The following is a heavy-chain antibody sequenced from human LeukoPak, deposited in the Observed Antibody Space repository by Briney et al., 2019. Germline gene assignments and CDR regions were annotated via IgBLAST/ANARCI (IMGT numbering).Heavy chain of an antibody. CDR2: INPSGGST. CDR3: ARDLKSRASLED. CDR1: GYTFTNYF. Sequence: ASVKVSCKASGYTFTNYFLHWVRQAPGQGLEWMGIINPSGGSTSYAQKFQGRVTMTRDTSTSTVYMELSSLRSEDTAMYYCARDLKSRASLEDWGQATLVTVSS. V-gene: IGHV1-46*01. D-gene: IGHD3-3*01. J-gene: IGHJ4*02.